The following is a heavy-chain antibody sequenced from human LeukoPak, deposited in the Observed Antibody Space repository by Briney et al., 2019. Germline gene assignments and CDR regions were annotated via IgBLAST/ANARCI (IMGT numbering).Heavy chain of an antibody. V-gene: IGHV4-38-2*02. CDR3: ARDRSSCSGGSCTEVLDY. D-gene: IGHD2-15*01. CDR1: GYSISSSNW. Sequence: SETLSLTCAVSGYSISSSNWWGWIRQPPGKGLEWIGSIYHSGSTYYNPSLKSRVTISVDTSKNQFSLKLSSVTAADTAVYYCARDRSSCSGGSCTEVLDYWGQGTLVTVSS. CDR2: IYHSGST. J-gene: IGHJ4*02.